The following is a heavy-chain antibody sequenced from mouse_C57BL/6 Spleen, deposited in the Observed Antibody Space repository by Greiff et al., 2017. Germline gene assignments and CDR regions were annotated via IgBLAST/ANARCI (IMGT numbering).Heavy chain of an antibody. CDR3: ARLSNYPYAMDD. CDR1: GFTFSDYG. J-gene: IGHJ4*01. CDR2: ICTLAYSI. Sequence: EVKLMESGGGLVQPGGSLKFSCEASGFTFSDYGMAWVRQAPGKGPEWVAFICTLAYSIYYADTVKGRFTISRENAKNTLYLEMSSLRAEDTSMYYCARLSNYPYAMDDWGQGTSVTVSS. D-gene: IGHD2-5*01. V-gene: IGHV5-15*01.